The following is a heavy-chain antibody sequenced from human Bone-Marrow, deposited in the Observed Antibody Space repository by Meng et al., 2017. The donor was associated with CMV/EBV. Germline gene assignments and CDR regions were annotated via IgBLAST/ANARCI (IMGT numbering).Heavy chain of an antibody. J-gene: IGHJ6*02. CDR2: IIPILGIA. D-gene: IGHD6-19*01. V-gene: IGHV1-69*02. CDR1: GGTFSSYT. CDR3: ARGLVDQWRTKIDYYYYGMDV. Sequence: SVKVSCKASGGTFSSYTISWVRQAPGQGLEWMGRIIPILGIANYAQKFQGRVTVTADKSTSTAYMELSSLRSEDTAVYYCARGLVDQWRTKIDYYYYGMDVWGQWTTVTVSS.